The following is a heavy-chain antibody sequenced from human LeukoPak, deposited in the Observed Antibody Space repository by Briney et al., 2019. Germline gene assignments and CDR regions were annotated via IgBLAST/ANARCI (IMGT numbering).Heavy chain of an antibody. V-gene: IGHV3-30-3*01. D-gene: IGHD3-3*01. CDR3: ARDCCITILGVVTPGYYMDV. CDR2: ISYDGSNK. CDR1: GFTFSSYA. Sequence: GGSLRLSCAASGFTFSSYAMHWVRQAPGKGLEWVAVISYDGSNKYYADSVKGRFTISRDNSKNTLYLQMNSLRAEDTAVYYCARDCCITILGVVTPGYYMDVWGKGTTVTVSS. J-gene: IGHJ6*03.